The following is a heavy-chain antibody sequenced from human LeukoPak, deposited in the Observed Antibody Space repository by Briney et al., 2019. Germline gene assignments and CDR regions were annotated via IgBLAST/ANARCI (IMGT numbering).Heavy chain of an antibody. CDR3: ARVGSIAAAGTTDY. D-gene: IGHD6-13*01. V-gene: IGHV3-48*04. J-gene: IGHJ4*02. CDR2: ISSSSSTI. CDR1: GFTFSSYS. Sequence: GGSLRLSCAASGFTFSSYSINWVRQTPGKGLEWVSYISSSSSTIYYADSVKGRFTISRDNAKNSLYLQMNSLRAEDTAVYYCARVGSIAAAGTTDYWGQGTLVTVSS.